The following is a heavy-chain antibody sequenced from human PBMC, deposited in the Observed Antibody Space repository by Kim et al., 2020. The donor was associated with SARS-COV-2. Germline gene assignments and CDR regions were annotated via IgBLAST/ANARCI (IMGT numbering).Heavy chain of an antibody. J-gene: IGHJ4*02. V-gene: IGHV3-74*01. CDR1: GFTFTNHW. Sequence: GGSLRLSCGASGFTFTNHWMYWVRQAPGKGLAWVARIDRDGSLTNYAESVEGRFTVSRDNMENTVYLQMNRLRAEDTAVYYCARGVGDYLGRGTLVTV. CDR3: ARGVGDY. CDR2: IDRDGSLT. D-gene: IGHD1-26*01.